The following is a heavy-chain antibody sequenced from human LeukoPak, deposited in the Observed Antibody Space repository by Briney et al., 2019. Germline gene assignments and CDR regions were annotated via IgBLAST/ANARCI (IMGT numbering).Heavy chain of an antibody. CDR2: ISGSGGST. Sequence: GGSLRLSCAASGFTFSSYAMSWVRQAPGKGLEWVSAISGSGGSTYYADSVKGRFTISRDNSKNTLYLQMNSLRAEDTAVYYCARDPASGIAAADVAFDIWGQGTMVTVSS. D-gene: IGHD6-13*01. V-gene: IGHV3-23*01. CDR3: ARDPASGIAAADVAFDI. J-gene: IGHJ3*02. CDR1: GFTFSSYA.